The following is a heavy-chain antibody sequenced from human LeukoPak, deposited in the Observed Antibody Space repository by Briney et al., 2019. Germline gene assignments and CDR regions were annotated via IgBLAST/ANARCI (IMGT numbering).Heavy chain of an antibody. D-gene: IGHD6-19*01. CDR1: GFTFDDYT. CDR3: AKDKAVAAYFDY. CDR2: ISWDGGST. V-gene: IGHV3-43*01. Sequence: GGSLRLSCAASGFTFDDYTMHWVRQAPGKGLEWVSLISWDGGSTYYADSVKGRLTISRDNSKNSLYLQMNSLRTEDTALYYCAKDKAVAAYFDYWGQGTLVTVSS. J-gene: IGHJ4*02.